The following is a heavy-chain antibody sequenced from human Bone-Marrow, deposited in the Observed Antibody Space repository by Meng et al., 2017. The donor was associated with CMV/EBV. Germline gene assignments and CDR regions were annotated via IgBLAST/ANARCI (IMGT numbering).Heavy chain of an antibody. J-gene: IGHJ4*02. D-gene: IGHD3-22*01. Sequence: QVQVAQVGAGLLTPSEPLSLTCAVYGGSFSGYYWSWIRQPPGKGLEWIGEINHSGSTNYNPSLKSRVTISVDTSKNQFSLKLSSVTAADTAVYYCARGVDYYDSSGYYYWGQGTLVTVSS. CDR3: ARGVDYYDSSGYYY. CDR2: INHSGST. CDR1: GGSFSGYY. V-gene: IGHV4-34*01.